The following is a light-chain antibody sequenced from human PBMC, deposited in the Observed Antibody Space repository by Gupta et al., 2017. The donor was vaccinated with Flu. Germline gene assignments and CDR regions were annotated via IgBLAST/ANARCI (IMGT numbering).Light chain of an antibody. J-gene: IGLJ1*01. CDR1: GSNIGSNA. Sequence: QSVLTQPSSASGTPGQRVTISCSGSGSNIGSNAVNWYQHLPGTAPKLLIYSNSQRPSGVPDRVSGSKSGTSASLAISGLQSGDEADYSCAAWDGSLNGYVFGTGTKVTVL. V-gene: IGLV1-44*01. CDR3: AAWDGSLNGYV. CDR2: SNS.